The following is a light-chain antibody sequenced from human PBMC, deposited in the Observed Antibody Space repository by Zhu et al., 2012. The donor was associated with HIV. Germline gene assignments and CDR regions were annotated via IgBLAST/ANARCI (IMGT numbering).Light chain of an antibody. V-gene: IGKV1-9*01. CDR3: QQLKSYPPT. CDR1: QGISNY. CDR2: NAS. J-gene: IGKJ4*01. Sequence: DIQLTQALSFLSVPVGGSVTFSCRASQGISNYLAWYQQKPGRAPQLLIHNASTLKSGVPSRFSGSGFGIEFLLTITNMQPEDFATYYCQQLKSYPPTFGGGTDCGDQT.